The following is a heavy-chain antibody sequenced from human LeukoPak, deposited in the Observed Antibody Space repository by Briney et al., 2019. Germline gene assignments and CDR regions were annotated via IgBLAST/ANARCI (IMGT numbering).Heavy chain of an antibody. D-gene: IGHD4/OR15-4a*01. CDR3: TTGTPMMVTATQLL. V-gene: IGHV3-15*01. Sequence: GGSLRLSCAASGFTFSNAWMSWVRQAPGKGLEWVGRIKSKTDGGTTDYAAPVKGRFTISRDDSKNTLYLQMNSLKTEDTAVYYCTTGTPMMVTATQLLWGQGTLVTVSS. CDR1: GFTFSNAW. J-gene: IGHJ4*02. CDR2: IKSKTDGGTT.